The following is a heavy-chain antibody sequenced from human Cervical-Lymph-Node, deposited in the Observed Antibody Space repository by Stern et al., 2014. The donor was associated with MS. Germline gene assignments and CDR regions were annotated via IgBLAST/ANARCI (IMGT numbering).Heavy chain of an antibody. Sequence: VQLVQSGAEVRKPGSSVTVSCKASGGSFITHAFSWVRQAHGHGLEWMGGISPLFGSAHYAQKFQGRLTLIADKTTNTAYMELSSLRTEDTAVYYCATDGEMTTIGLQYWGQGTLVAVSS. CDR3: ATDGEMTTIGLQY. CDR2: ISPLFGSA. V-gene: IGHV1-69*06. J-gene: IGHJ4*02. D-gene: IGHD5-24*01. CDR1: GGSFITHA.